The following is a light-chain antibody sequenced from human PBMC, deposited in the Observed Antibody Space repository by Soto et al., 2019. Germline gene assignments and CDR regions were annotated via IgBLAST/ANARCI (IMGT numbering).Light chain of an antibody. CDR1: QGISSH. CDR2: TAS. J-gene: IGKJ4*01. Sequence: AIRMTQSPSSFSASTGDRVTITCRASQGISSHLAWYQVKPGKAPRLLIYTASYLESGAPSSFIGSGSGTDFTIPMICLQSEDFAIYYCKRYFSYPLTFGGGPKMEIK. V-gene: IGKV1-8*01. CDR3: KRYFSYPLT.